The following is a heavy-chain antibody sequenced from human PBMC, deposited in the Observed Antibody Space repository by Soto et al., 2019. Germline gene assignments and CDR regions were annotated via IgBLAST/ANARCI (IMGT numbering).Heavy chain of an antibody. CDR3: ARDKVDIGVSGTHYYYGMDV. CDR1: GGSFSGYY. Sequence: SETLSLTCAVYGGSFSGYYWSWIRQHPGKGLEWIGYIYYSGSTYYNPSLKSRVTISVDTSKNQFSLKLSSVTAADTAVYYCARDKVDIGVSGTHYYYGMDVWGQGTTVTVSS. J-gene: IGHJ6*02. V-gene: IGHV4-31*11. CDR2: IYYSGST. D-gene: IGHD6-19*01.